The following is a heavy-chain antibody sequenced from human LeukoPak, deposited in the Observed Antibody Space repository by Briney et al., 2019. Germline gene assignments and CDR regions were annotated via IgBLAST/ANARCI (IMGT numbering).Heavy chain of an antibody. J-gene: IGHJ3*02. CDR2: ISKSGGRT. D-gene: IGHD3-10*01. Sequence: GGSLRLSCATSGFTFSKYAKSWVRQGPGKGLEWVSAISKSGGRTDYTTSVKGRFTISRDNSKNTLYLQMNSLGVEDTAVYYCLIHYYGSGSQLGRDAFDIWGQGTMVTVSS. CDR3: LIHYYGSGSQLGRDAFDI. V-gene: IGHV3-23*01. CDR1: GFTFSKYA.